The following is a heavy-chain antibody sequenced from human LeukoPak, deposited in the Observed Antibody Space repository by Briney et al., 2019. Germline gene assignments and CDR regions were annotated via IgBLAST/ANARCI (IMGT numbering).Heavy chain of an antibody. CDR1: GFSFSKYG. CDR3: AIENFDSGGPGSGSPAFDI. Sequence: GGSLRLSCAASGFSFSKYGLHWVRQAPGKGLQWVAMIWYDGSQRYYVDSVKGRFTISRDSSKNTMFLRMNSLTDEDTAVYYCAIENFDSGGPGSGSPAFDIWGQGTMVSVSS. V-gene: IGHV3-30*02. D-gene: IGHD3-22*01. CDR2: IWYDGSQR. J-gene: IGHJ3*02.